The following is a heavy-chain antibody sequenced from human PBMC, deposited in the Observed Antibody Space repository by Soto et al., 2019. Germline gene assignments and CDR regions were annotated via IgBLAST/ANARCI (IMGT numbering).Heavy chain of an antibody. V-gene: IGHV4-4*02. CDR1: GGSVTSDSW. Sequence: SETLSLTCGVSGGSVTSDSWWSWVRQPPGKGLEWIGEIHHSEDDNYNPSLKSRVTLSLDKSKNQFSLELTSVTAADTAVYFCARVEFGTFGAYWGQGTPVTVSS. CDR3: ARVEFGTFGAY. D-gene: IGHD3-10*01. J-gene: IGHJ4*02. CDR2: IHHSEDD.